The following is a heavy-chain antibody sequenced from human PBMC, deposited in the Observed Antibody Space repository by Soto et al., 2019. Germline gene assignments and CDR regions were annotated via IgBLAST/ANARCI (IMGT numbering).Heavy chain of an antibody. D-gene: IGHD3-3*01. J-gene: IGHJ6*03. Sequence: GGSLRLSCAASGFTVSSNYMSWVRQAPGKGLEWVSVIYSGGSTYYADSVKGRFTISRHNSKNTLYLQMNSLRAEDTAVYYCARGPEWLLNYYYYYMDVWGKGTTVTVSS. V-gene: IGHV3-53*04. CDR1: GFTVSSNY. CDR3: ARGPEWLLNYYYYYMDV. CDR2: IYSGGST.